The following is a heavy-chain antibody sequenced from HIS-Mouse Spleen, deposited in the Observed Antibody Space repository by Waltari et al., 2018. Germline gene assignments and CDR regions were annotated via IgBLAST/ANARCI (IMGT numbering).Heavy chain of an antibody. CDR2: FYHNGGT. CDR3: ARADDFWSGSFDY. Sequence: QVQLQESGPGLVKPSETLSLTCTVSGYSISSGYYWGWIRQPPGKGRDWVGGFYHNGGTYYNPSLKSRVTISVDTSKNQFSLKLSSVTAADTAVYYCARADDFWSGSFDYWGQGTLVTVSS. D-gene: IGHD3-3*01. CDR1: GYSISSGYY. V-gene: IGHV4-38-2*02. J-gene: IGHJ4*02.